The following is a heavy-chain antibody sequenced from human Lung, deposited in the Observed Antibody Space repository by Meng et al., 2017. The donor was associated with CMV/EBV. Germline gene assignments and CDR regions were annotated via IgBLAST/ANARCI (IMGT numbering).Heavy chain of an antibody. Sequence: SXTXSLXCTVSGGSISNAGYYWCWIRQHPGKGLEWIGYIYYSGSTYYNPSLKSRVTISVAKSKNQFSLKLSSVTAADTAVYYCARDRCNSSSCYFGSYYYGMDVWXQGTTVTVSS. CDR1: GGSISNAGYY. CDR2: IYYSGST. CDR3: ARDRCNSSSCYFGSYYYGMDV. J-gene: IGHJ6*02. V-gene: IGHV4-31*03. D-gene: IGHD2-2*01.